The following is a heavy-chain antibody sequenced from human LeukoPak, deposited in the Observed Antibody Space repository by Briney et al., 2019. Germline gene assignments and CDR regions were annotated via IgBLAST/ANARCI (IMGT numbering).Heavy chain of an antibody. CDR1: GGSFSGYY. J-gene: IGHJ6*03. CDR2: IYYSGST. CDR3: AREYGSGSYYRGYYYYMDV. D-gene: IGHD3-10*01. Sequence: PSETLSLTCAVYGGSFSGYYWSWIRQPPGKGLEWIGYIYYSGSTNYNPSLKSRVTISVDTSKNQFSLKLSSVTAADTAVYYCAREYGSGSYYRGYYYYMDVWGKGTTVTISS. V-gene: IGHV4-59*01.